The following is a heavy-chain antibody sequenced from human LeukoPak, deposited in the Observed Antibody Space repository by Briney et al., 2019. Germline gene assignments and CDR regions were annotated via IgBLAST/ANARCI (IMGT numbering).Heavy chain of an antibody. V-gene: IGHV3-9*01. CDR1: GFTFDDYA. CDR2: ISWNSGSI. CDR3: AGGTGFIIKD. D-gene: IGHD3-9*01. J-gene: IGHJ4*02. Sequence: PGRSLRLSCAASGFTFDDYAMHWVRQAPGKGLEWVSGISWNSGSIGYADSVKGRFTISRDNAKNSLYLQMNNLRVEDTAMYYCAGGTGFIIKDWGQGTLVTVSS.